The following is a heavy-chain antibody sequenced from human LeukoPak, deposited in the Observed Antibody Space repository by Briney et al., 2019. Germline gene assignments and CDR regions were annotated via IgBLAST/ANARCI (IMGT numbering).Heavy chain of an antibody. CDR3: ARGLTIFGVVTPRTYYFDY. Sequence: SETLSLTCTVSGGSISSGGYYWSWIRQHPGQGLEWIGYIYYSGSTYYNPSLKSRVTISVDTSKNQFSLKLSSVTAADTAVYYCARGLTIFGVVTPRTYYFDYWGQGTLVTVSS. CDR2: IYYSGST. V-gene: IGHV4-31*03. CDR1: GGSISSGGYY. D-gene: IGHD3-3*01. J-gene: IGHJ4*02.